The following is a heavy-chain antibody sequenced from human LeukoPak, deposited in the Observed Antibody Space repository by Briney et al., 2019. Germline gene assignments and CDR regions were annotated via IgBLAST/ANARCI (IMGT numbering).Heavy chain of an antibody. CDR3: AKRNSGNYFDD. Sequence: GGSLRLSCAASGFTFSNYDMHWVREAPGKGLEWVAVIWYDGSNKYYADSVKGRFTLSRDNSKNTLYLQMNSLRAEDTAVYYCAKRNSGNYFDDWGQGSLVTVSS. CDR2: IWYDGSNK. J-gene: IGHJ4*02. V-gene: IGHV3-33*06. D-gene: IGHD1-26*01. CDR1: GFTFSNYD.